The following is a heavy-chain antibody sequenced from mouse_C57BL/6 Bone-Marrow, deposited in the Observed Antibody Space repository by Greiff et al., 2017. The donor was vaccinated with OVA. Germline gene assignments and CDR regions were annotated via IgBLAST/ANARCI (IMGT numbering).Heavy chain of an antibody. Sequence: EVKLEESGGGLVKPGGSLKLSCAASGFTFSSYAMSWVRQTPEKRLEWVATISDGGSYTYYPDNVKGRFTISRDNAKNNLYLQMSHLKSEDTAMYYCARGYYSNYHWYFDVWGTGTTVTVSS. CDR1: GFTFSSYA. J-gene: IGHJ1*03. CDR3: ARGYYSNYHWYFDV. V-gene: IGHV5-4*03. D-gene: IGHD2-5*01. CDR2: ISDGGSYT.